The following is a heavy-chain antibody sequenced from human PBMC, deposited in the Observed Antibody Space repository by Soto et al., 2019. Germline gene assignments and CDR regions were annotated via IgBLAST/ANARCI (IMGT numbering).Heavy chain of an antibody. Sequence: SETLSLTCAVSGGSISSGGYSWSWIRQPPGKGLEWIGYIYHSGSTYYNPSLKGRVTISVDRSKNQFSLKLSSVTAADTAVYYCARVWYYDSSGYYFDYWGQGTLVTVSS. V-gene: IGHV4-30-2*01. CDR1: GGSISSGGYS. J-gene: IGHJ4*02. D-gene: IGHD3-22*01. CDR2: IYHSGST. CDR3: ARVWYYDSSGYYFDY.